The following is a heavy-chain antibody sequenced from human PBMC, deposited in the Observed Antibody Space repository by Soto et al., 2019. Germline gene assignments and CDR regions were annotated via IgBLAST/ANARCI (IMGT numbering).Heavy chain of an antibody. CDR3: ARSYDFWSGYYINYYYGLDV. D-gene: IGHD3-3*01. CDR1: GGSISSSSYY. V-gene: IGHV4-39*01. J-gene: IGHJ6*02. Sequence: SEALSLPWTGSGGSISSSSYYWGRIRQPPGKGLEWIGSIYYSGSTYYNPSLKRRVTISVDTSKNQFSLKLSSVTAADTAVYYCARSYDFWSGYYINYYYGLDVWGPATTVTVSS. CDR2: IYYSGST.